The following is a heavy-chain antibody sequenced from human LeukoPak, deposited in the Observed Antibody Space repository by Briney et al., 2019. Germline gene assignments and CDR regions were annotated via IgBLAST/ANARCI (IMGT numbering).Heavy chain of an antibody. CDR1: GFTFSSYS. CDR2: IRYDRSNK. CDR3: TRHRPSGEFDY. V-gene: IGHV3-30*02. D-gene: IGHD3-10*01. Sequence: GGSLRLSCAASGFTFSSYSMNWVRQAPGKGLEWVAFIRYDRSNKYYADSVKGRFTISRDNSKNTLYLQMNSLRAEDTAVYYCTRHRPSGEFDYWGQGTLVTVSS. J-gene: IGHJ4*02.